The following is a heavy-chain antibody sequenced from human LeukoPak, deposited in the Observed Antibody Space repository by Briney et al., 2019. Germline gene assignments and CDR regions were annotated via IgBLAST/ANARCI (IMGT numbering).Heavy chain of an antibody. CDR1: GYTFTCYY. CDR3: ARGGPTRSGYFGE. CDR2: INPNSGGT. J-gene: IGHJ4*02. V-gene: IGHV1-2*02. Sequence: ASVKVSCKASGYTFTCYYMHWGRHAPGQGLEWMGWINPNSGGTNYAQKFQGRVTMTRDTSISTAYMELSRLRSDDTAVYYCARGGPTRSGYFGEWGQGTLVTVSS. D-gene: IGHD3-3*01.